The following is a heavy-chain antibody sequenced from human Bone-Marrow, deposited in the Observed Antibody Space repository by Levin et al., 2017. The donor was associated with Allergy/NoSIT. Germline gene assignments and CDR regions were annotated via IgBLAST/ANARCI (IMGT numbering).Heavy chain of an antibody. CDR2: ISYDGSNE. CDR3: AKDSRLADYDFWPPNSPDY. V-gene: IGHV3-30*18. CDR1: GFTFSRYG. J-gene: IGHJ4*02. Sequence: GESLKISCAASGFTFSRYGIHWVRQAPGKGLEWVAVISYDGSNEYYGDSVKGRFTISRDNSKNTLYLQMNSLRAEDTAVYYCAKDSRLADYDFWPPNSPDYWGQGTLVTVSS. D-gene: IGHD3-3*01.